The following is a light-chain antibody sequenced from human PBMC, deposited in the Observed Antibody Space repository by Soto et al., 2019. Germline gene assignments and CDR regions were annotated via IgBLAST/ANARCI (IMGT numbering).Light chain of an antibody. CDR1: SSNIGAGYD. Sequence: HSVLTQPPSVSGAPGQRVTISCTGSSSNIGAGYDVHWYQQLPGTAPKLLIFDNSNRPSGVPDRISGSRSGTSASLAITGLQAEDEADYYCQSYDSSLSGSVVFGGGTKLTVL. CDR3: QSYDSSLSGSVV. CDR2: DNS. V-gene: IGLV1-40*01. J-gene: IGLJ2*01.